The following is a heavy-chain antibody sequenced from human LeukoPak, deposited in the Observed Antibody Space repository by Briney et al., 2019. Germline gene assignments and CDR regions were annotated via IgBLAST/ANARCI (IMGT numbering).Heavy chain of an antibody. CDR3: ARARNNYDSSGYSALDY. CDR1: QFIFTSYG. V-gene: IGHV3-33*01. J-gene: IGHJ4*02. CDR2: LWYDVMNK. D-gene: IGHD3-22*01. Sequence: GRSLRLSRAPSQFIFTSYGMHCVREAPGNGLEWVASLWYDVMNKYHADSVKGRFTISRDNSQSTLYLQMNSLRAEDTAVYYCARARNNYDSSGYSALDYWGQGTLVTVSS.